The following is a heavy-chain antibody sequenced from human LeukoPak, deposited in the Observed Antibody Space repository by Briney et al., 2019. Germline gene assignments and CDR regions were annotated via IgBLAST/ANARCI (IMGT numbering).Heavy chain of an antibody. CDR2: IRYDGSNK. V-gene: IGHV3-30*02. CDR3: ARVRSYYMDV. J-gene: IGHJ6*03. Sequence: GGSLRLSCAASGFTFISYGMHWVRQAPGKGLEWVAFIRYDGSNKYYADSVKGRFTISRDNAKNSLYLQMNSLRAEDTAVYYCARVRSYYMDVWGKGTTVTVSS. CDR1: GFTFISYG.